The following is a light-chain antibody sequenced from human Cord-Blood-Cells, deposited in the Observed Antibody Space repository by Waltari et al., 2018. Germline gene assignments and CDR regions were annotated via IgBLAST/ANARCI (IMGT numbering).Light chain of an antibody. Sequence: EIVLTHSPGTLSLSPGERATLPCRASQSVGSSHLAWYQQKPGQAPRLLIDGASSRATGIPDRFSGSGSGTDFTLTISRLEPEDFAVYYCQQYGSSPPGTFGQGTKVEIK. J-gene: IGKJ1*01. V-gene: IGKV3-20*01. CDR3: QQYGSSPPGT. CDR1: QSVGSSH. CDR2: GAS.